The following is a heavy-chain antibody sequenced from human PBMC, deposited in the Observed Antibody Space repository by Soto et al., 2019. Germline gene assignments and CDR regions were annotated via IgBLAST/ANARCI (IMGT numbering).Heavy chain of an antibody. Sequence: PSQTLSVTCAISGDSVSRNRAAWNWIRQSPSRGLEWLGRTYYRSKWYNDYAVSVKSRITINPDTSKNQFSLQLNSVTPEDTAVYYCARDRDYGDYVFTFDIWGQGTMVTVS. V-gene: IGHV6-1*01. D-gene: IGHD4-17*01. J-gene: IGHJ3*02. CDR2: TYYRSKWYN. CDR1: GDSVSRNRAA. CDR3: ARDRDYGDYVFTFDI.